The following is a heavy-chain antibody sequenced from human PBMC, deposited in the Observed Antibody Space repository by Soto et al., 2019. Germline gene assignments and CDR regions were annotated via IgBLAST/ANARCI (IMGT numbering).Heavy chain of an antibody. V-gene: IGHV4-34*01. CDR1: GGSFSGDY. CDR3: ARGSLCIVGAQTAL. Sequence: QVQLQQWGAGLLKPSETLSLTCGVYGGSFSGDYWSWIRQPPGKGLERIGGIYHSGSTYYSPSLTGRVTISLGASNNQFYLKLRSVTAADTAVYYCARGSLCIVGAQTALWGRGTLVTVCS. CDR2: IYHSGST. D-gene: IGHD1-26*01. J-gene: IGHJ2*01.